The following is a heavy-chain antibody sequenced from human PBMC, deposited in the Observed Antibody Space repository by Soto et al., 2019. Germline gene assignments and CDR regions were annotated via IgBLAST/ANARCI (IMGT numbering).Heavy chain of an antibody. V-gene: IGHV3-30-3*01. J-gene: IGHJ6*02. CDR3: ARDPYCSGGSCYSRSDYYYYYGMDV. CDR2: ISYDGSNK. CDR1: GFTFSSYA. Sequence: GGSLRLSCAASGFTFSSYAMHWVRQAPGKGLEWVAVISYDGSNKYYADSVKGRFTISRDNSKNTLYLQMNSLRAEDTAVYYCARDPYCSGGSCYSRSDYYYYYGMDVWGQGTTVTVSS. D-gene: IGHD2-15*01.